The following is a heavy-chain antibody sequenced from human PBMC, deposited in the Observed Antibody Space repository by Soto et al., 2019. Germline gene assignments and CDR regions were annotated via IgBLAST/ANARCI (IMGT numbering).Heavy chain of an antibody. D-gene: IGHD1-26*01. CDR2: IYWDDDK. Sequence: QITLKESGPSLVKPTQTLTLTCTLSGLSLSTSGVSVGWIRQPPGKALEWLALIYWDDDKRYSPSLKSRVTISKDTSNNQVVLTMTNMDPVDTGTYYCAHRRSVAAIHFDSWGQGTLVTVSS. J-gene: IGHJ4*02. V-gene: IGHV2-5*02. CDR3: AHRRSVAAIHFDS. CDR1: GLSLSTSGVS.